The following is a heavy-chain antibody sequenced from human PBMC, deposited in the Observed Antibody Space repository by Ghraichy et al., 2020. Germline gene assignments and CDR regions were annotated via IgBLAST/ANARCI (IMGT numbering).Heavy chain of an antibody. V-gene: IGHV4-34*01. D-gene: IGHD6-13*01. J-gene: IGHJ3*02. CDR1: GGSFSGYY. Sequence: SETLSLTCAVYGGSFSGYYWSWIRQPPGKGLEWIGEINHSGSTNYNPSLKSRVTISVDTSKNQFSLKLSSVTAADTAVYYCARVADRLSSSWGPYDAFDIWGQGTMVTVSS. CDR2: INHSGST. CDR3: ARVADRLSSSWGPYDAFDI.